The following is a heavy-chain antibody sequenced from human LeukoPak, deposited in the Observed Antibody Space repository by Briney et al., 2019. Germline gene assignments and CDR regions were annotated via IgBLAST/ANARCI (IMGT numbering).Heavy chain of an antibody. J-gene: IGHJ4*02. D-gene: IGHD3-22*01. CDR1: GYTFTGYY. CDR2: INPNSGGT. CDR3: ARSLTYYYDSSGYYFDY. Sequence: ASVKVSCKASGYTFTGYYMHWVRQAPGQGLEWMGRINPNSGGTNYAQKFQGRVTMTRDTSISTAYVELSRLRSDDTAVYYCARSLTYYYDSSGYYFDYWGQGTLVTVSS. V-gene: IGHV1-2*06.